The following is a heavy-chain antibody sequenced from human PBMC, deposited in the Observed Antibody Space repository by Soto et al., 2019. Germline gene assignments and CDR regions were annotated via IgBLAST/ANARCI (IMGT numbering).Heavy chain of an antibody. J-gene: IGHJ4*02. D-gene: IGHD7-27*01. CDR2: ISSSGGST. CDR1: GFTFSSYT. V-gene: IGHV3-23*01. Sequence: EVPLLESGGGLVQPGGSLRLSCAASGFTFSSYTMSWVRQGPGKGLEWVSGISSSGGSTVYGDSVKGRFTICRENYKNALYLKMNSVRAEDTAVYYCAKGWGDYWGQGAPVTVSS. CDR3: AKGWGDY.